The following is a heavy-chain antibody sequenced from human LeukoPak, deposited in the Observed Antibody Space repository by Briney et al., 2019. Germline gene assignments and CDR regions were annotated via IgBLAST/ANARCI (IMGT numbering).Heavy chain of an antibody. CDR1: GGSISSSSYY. V-gene: IGHV4-39*01. Sequence: SETLSLTCTVSGGSISSSSYYWGWIRQPPGKGLEWIGSIYYSGSTYYNPSLKSRVTISVDTSKNQFSLKLSSVTAADTAVYYCARRSVVAARPNAFDIWGQGTMVTVSS. CDR2: IYYSGST. CDR3: ARRSVVAARPNAFDI. D-gene: IGHD2-15*01. J-gene: IGHJ3*02.